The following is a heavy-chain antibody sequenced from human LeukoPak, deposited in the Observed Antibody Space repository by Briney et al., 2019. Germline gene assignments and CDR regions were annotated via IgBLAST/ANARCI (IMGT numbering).Heavy chain of an antibody. CDR3: ARYDFILISYFDL. CDR2: IYSDGTT. V-gene: IGHV3-53*01. Sequence: GGSLRLSCAASGFTVSNNYMSWVRQAPGKKLEWVSDIYSDGTTFYADSVKGRFTISRDNSKNTLYLQMNSLRAEDTTVYHCARYDFILISYFDLWGRGALVTVSS. J-gene: IGHJ2*01. D-gene: IGHD3-3*01. CDR1: GFTVSNNY.